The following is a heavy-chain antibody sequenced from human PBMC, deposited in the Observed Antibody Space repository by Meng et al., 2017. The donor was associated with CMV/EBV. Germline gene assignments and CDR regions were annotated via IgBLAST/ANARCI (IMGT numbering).Heavy chain of an antibody. J-gene: IGHJ5*02. CDR1: GDSVSSHSAA. CDR3: AKEGLEYLAAGYNWFDP. V-gene: IGHV6-1*01. CDR2: TYYRSKWYN. D-gene: IGHD6-13*01. Sequence: SQTLSLTCAISGDSVSSHSAAWNWIRQSPSRGLEWLGRTYYRSKWYNDYAVSVKSRITINPDTSKNQFSLQLNSVTPEDTAVYYCAKEGLEYLAAGYNWFDPWGQGTLVTVSS.